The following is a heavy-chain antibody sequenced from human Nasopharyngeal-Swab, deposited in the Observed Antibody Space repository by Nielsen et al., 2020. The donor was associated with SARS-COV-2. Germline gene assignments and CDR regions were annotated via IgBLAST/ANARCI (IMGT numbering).Heavy chain of an antibody. D-gene: IGHD2-21*02. J-gene: IGHJ4*02. Sequence: GESLKISCVAFGFSLNRYAMIWVRQAPRKGLEWVSGISASGRATYYADSVEGRLTISRDNSRNTLSLQMNNLRAEDTATYYCARGCDTDCFRVDSWGQGTLVTVSS. CDR2: ISASGRAT. CDR1: GFSLNRYA. V-gene: IGHV3-23*01. CDR3: ARGCDTDCFRVDS.